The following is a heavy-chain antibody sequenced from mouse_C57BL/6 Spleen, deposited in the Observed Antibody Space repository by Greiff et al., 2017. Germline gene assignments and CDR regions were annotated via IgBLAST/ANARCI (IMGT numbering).Heavy chain of an antibody. CDR2: IDPSDSYT. CDR3: ARDDYDDGIYYYAMDY. CDR1: GYTFTSYW. V-gene: IGHV1-59*01. Sequence: QVQLQQPGAELVRPGTSVKLSCKASGYTFTSYWMHWVKQRPGQGLEWIGVIDPSDSYTNYNQKFKGKATLTVDTSSSTAYMQLSSLTSEDSAVYYCARDDYDDGIYYYAMDYWGQGTSVTVSS. J-gene: IGHJ4*01. D-gene: IGHD2-4*01.